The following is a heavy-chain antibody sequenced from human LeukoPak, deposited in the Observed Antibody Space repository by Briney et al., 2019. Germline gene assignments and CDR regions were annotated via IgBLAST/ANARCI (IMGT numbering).Heavy chain of an antibody. J-gene: IGHJ4*02. CDR2: MNPNSGNT. Sequence: GASVKVSCKASGYTFTSYDINWVRQATGQGLGWMGWMNPNSGNTGYAQKFQGRVTMTRNTSISTAYMELSSLRSEDTAVYYCARGHDILTGLTFDYWGQGTLVTVSS. CDR1: GYTFTSYD. V-gene: IGHV1-8*01. CDR3: ARGHDILTGLTFDY. D-gene: IGHD3-9*01.